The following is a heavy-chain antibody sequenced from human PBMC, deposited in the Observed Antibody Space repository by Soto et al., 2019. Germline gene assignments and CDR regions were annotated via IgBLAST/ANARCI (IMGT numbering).Heavy chain of an antibody. D-gene: IGHD3-10*01. CDR3: SRGILV. CDR1: GGSINSGGYC. J-gene: IGHJ4*02. CDR2: ISYGGST. Sequence: QVQLQESGPGLVKPSQTLSLTCTVSGGSINSGGYCWSWIRQHPGKGLDWIGCISYGGSTSYNPSLTSRVTLSVATSKNQFSLKLTSVTAADPAVYYCSRGILVWGQGALITVSS. V-gene: IGHV4-31*03.